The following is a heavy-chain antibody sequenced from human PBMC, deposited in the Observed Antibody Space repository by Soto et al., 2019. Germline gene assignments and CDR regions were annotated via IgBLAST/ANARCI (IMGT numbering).Heavy chain of an antibody. V-gene: IGHV4-34*01. CDR1: GGSFSGYY. CDR2: INHSGST. J-gene: IGHJ5*02. CDR3: ARALLYSSGWYLWFDP. Sequence: KPSETLSLTCAVYGGSFSGYYWSWIRQPPGKGLEWIGEINHSGSTNYNPSLKSRVTISVDTSKNQFSLKLSSVTAADTAVYYCARALLYSSGWYLWFDPWGQGTLVTVSS. D-gene: IGHD6-19*01.